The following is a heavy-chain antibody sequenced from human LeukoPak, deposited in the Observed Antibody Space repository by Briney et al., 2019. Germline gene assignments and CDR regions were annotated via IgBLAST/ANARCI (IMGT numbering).Heavy chain of an antibody. CDR3: ARVPSYYDFWSGYYTGGKNWFDP. CDR2: FDPEDGET. D-gene: IGHD3-3*01. Sequence: VASVKVSCKVSGYTLTELSMHWVRQAPGKGLEWMGGFDPEDGETIYAQKFQGRVTITADESTSTAYMELSSLRSEDTAVYYCARVPSYYDFWSGYYTGGKNWFDPWGQGTLVTVSS. CDR1: GYTLTELS. V-gene: IGHV1-24*01. J-gene: IGHJ5*02.